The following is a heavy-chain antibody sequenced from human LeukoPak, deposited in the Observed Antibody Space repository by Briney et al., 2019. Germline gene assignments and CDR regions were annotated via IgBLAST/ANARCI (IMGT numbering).Heavy chain of an antibody. CDR1: GFTFSSYW. D-gene: IGHD3-22*01. Sequence: GGSLRLSCAASGFTFSSYWMHWVRQAPGKGLVWVSRINSDGSSSSYADSVRGRFSISRDNAKNTLYLQMNSLRAEDTAVYYCAKASAMIVVVSKHFDYWGQGTLVTVSS. V-gene: IGHV3-74*01. CDR2: INSDGSSS. CDR3: AKASAMIVVVSKHFDY. J-gene: IGHJ4*02.